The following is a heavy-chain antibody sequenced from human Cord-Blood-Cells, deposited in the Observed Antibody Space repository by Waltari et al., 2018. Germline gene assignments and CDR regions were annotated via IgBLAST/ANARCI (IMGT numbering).Heavy chain of an antibody. V-gene: IGHV3-30-3*01. J-gene: IGHJ4*02. CDR3: ARSIAAAGIPFDY. CDR2: ISYDGSNK. D-gene: IGHD6-13*01. Sequence: QVQLVESGGGVVQPGRSLRPSCAASGFTFSSYAMPWVREAPGKGLEWVAVISYDGSNKYYADSVKGRFTISRDNSKNTLYLQMNSLRAEDTAVYYCARSIAAAGIPFDYWGQGTLVTVSS. CDR1: GFTFSSYA.